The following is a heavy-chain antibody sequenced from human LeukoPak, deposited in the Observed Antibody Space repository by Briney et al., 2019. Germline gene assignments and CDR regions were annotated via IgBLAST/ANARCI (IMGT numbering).Heavy chain of an antibody. CDR3: ARNLWCGESSDAFDM. CDR1: GYSFTGHY. Sequence: ASVNLSCKASGYSFTGHYMHWVRQAPGQGLEWMGWINLKSGGTNYAQAFQGRGTMTRDTSNTTAYMDMSSQRFDDAAVYDCARNLWCGESSDAFDMWGQGTRVTVFS. J-gene: IGHJ3*02. D-gene: IGHD3-10*01. CDR2: INLKSGGT. V-gene: IGHV1-2*02.